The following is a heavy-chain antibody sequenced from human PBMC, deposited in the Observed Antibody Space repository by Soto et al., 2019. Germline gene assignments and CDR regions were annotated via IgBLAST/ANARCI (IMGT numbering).Heavy chain of an antibody. V-gene: IGHV3-23*01. J-gene: IGHJ4*02. CDR2: LSRSGTT. CDR3: AREIWGGPLDY. Sequence: EMHLLESGGGLVQPGGSLRLSCAASGFTFSTYTMSWVRQAPGRGLEWVSTLSRSGTTYYADPVKGRFTISRDNSKNTLYLQMSRLSDDDTAIYYCAREIWGGPLDYWGQGTLVTVSS. CDR1: GFTFSTYT. D-gene: IGHD3-16*01.